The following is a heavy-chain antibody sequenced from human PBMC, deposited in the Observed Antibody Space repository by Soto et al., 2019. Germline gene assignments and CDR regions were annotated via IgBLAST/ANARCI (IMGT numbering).Heavy chain of an antibody. CDR1: GGSISSGDYY. V-gene: IGHV4-30-4*01. Sequence: LSLTCTVSGGSISSGDYYWSWIRQPPGKGLEWIGYIYYSGSTYYNPSLKSRVTISVDTSKNQFSLKLSSVTAADTAVYYCARELVAQNWFDPWGQGTLVTVSS. CDR2: IYYSGST. J-gene: IGHJ5*02. CDR3: ARELVAQNWFDP.